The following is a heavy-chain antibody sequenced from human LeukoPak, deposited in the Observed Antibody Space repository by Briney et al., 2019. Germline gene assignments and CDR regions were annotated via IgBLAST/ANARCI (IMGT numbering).Heavy chain of an antibody. Sequence: GGSLRLSCAASGFTFSSYLMSWVRQAPGKGLEWVANIKQDGSEKYYVDSVKGRFTISRDNAKNSLYLQMNSLRAEDTAVYYCARVRRITMIVVVITTGEYYFDYWGQGTLVTVSS. D-gene: IGHD3-22*01. CDR1: GFTFSSYL. CDR2: IKQDGSEK. CDR3: ARVRRITMIVVVITTGEYYFDY. V-gene: IGHV3-7*01. J-gene: IGHJ4*02.